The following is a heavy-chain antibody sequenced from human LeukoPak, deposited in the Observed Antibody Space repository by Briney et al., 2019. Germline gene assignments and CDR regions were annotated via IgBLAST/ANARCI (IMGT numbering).Heavy chain of an antibody. CDR2: IYYSGST. J-gene: IGHJ6*03. CDR3: ARTLILYDFWSGYYMDV. Sequence: PSETLSLTCTVSGGSISSYCWSWIRQPPGKGLEWIGYIYYSGSTNYNPSLKSRVTISVDTSKNQFSLKLSSVTAADTAVYYCARTLILYDFWSGYYMDVWGKGATVTVSS. V-gene: IGHV4-59*01. D-gene: IGHD3-3*01. CDR1: GGSISSYC.